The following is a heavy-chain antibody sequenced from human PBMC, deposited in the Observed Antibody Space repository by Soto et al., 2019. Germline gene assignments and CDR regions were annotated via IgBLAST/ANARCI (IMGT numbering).Heavy chain of an antibody. CDR2: ISYDGSNK. V-gene: IGHV3-30*18. CDR1: GFTFSSYG. D-gene: IGHD2-2*03. J-gene: IGHJ4*02. CDR3: AKDLDIVVVPAASIFDY. Sequence: GGSLRLSCAASGFTFSSYGMHWVRQAPGKGLEWVAVISYDGSNKYYADSVKGRFTISRDNSKNTLYLQMNSLRAEDTAVYYCAKDLDIVVVPAASIFDYWGQGTLVTVSS.